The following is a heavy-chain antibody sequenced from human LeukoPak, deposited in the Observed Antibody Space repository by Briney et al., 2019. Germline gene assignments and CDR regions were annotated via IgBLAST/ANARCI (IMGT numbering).Heavy chain of an antibody. V-gene: IGHV3-23*01. D-gene: IGHD5-24*01. Sequence: PGGSLRLSCAASGFTFSSYAMSWVRQAPGKGLEWVSAINGSGGSTYYADSVKGRFTISRDNSKNTLYLQMNSLRAEDTAVYYCAKDWMATEYYFDYWGQGTLVTVSS. J-gene: IGHJ4*02. CDR3: AKDWMATEYYFDY. CDR2: INGSGGST. CDR1: GFTFSSYA.